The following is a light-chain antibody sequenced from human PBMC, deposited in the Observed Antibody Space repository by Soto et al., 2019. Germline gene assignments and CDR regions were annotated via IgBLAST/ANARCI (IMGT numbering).Light chain of an antibody. CDR3: QQLQRTPFT. Sequence: GDRVTITCRASQDVSRYLAWYQQKAGKAPKLLIYGASTLQSGVPSRFSGFGSGTEFTLTISSLQPEDFATYHCQQLQRTPFTFGPGNTVDV. V-gene: IGKV1-9*01. CDR2: GAS. CDR1: QDVSRY. J-gene: IGKJ3*01.